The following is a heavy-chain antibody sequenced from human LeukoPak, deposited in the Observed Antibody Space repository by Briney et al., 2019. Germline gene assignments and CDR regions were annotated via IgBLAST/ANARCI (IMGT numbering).Heavy chain of an antibody. CDR1: GFTFSSYA. CDR3: ARGRYYDNSVYYYFDY. CDR2: ISGSGGST. Sequence: GGSLRLSCAASGFTFSSYAMSWVRQAPGMGLAWVSAISGSGGSTYYADSVKGRFTISRDTSKNTLYLQINSLRAEDTAVYYCARGRYYDNSVYYYFDYWGQGTLVTVSS. V-gene: IGHV3-23*01. D-gene: IGHD3-22*01. J-gene: IGHJ4*02.